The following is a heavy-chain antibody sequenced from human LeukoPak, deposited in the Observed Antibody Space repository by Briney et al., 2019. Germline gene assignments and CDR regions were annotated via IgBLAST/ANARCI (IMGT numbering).Heavy chain of an antibody. CDR2: INHSGST. V-gene: IGHV4-34*01. J-gene: IGHJ5*02. CDR1: GGSFSGYY. Sequence: SETLSLTCAVYGGSFSGYYWSWIRQPPGKGLEWIGEINHSGSTNYNPSLKSRVTISVDTSKNQFSLKLSSVTAADTAVYYCATLTPGISVAGPGQNWFDPWGQGTLVTVSS. D-gene: IGHD6-19*01. CDR3: ATLTPGISVAGPGQNWFDP.